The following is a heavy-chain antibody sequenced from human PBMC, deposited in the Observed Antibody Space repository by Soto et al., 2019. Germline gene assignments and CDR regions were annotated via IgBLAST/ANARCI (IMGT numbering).Heavy chain of an antibody. Sequence: GGSLRLSCAASGFTFSSYAMNWVRQAPGKGLEWVSAISGSGGSTYYSDSVKGRFTISRDNSRNTLYLQMNSLRAEGTAVYYCAKEYYYGSGRDSYYYYGMDVWGQGTTVTVSS. CDR1: GFTFSSYA. J-gene: IGHJ6*02. CDR2: ISGSGGST. D-gene: IGHD3-10*01. CDR3: AKEYYYGSGRDSYYYYGMDV. V-gene: IGHV3-23*01.